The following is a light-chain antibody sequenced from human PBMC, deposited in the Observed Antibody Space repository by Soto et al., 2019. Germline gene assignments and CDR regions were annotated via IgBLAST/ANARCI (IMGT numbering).Light chain of an antibody. CDR1: SSDVGGYKY. Sequence: QSALTQPASVSGSPGQSITISCTGTSSDVGGYKYVSWYQEYPGKAPKLMIYEVSNRPSGVSNRFSGSKSGNTASLTISGLQAEDEADYYCSSYTSSSVVFGGGTKVTVL. CDR2: EVS. J-gene: IGLJ2*01. CDR3: SSYTSSSVV. V-gene: IGLV2-14*01.